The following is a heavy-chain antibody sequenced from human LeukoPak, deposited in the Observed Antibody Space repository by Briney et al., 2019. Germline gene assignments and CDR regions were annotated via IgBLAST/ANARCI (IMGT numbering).Heavy chain of an antibody. CDR2: IIPILNIA. V-gene: IGHV1-69*04. D-gene: IGHD3-9*01. Sequence: GASVKVSCKASGYTFNTYGISWVRQASGQGLEWMGRIIPILNIAKNAQKFQGRVTITADKSTTTAYMELSSLRSEDTAVYYCARVLRYFDRNYDYYGMDVWGQGTTVTVSS. CDR3: ARVLRYFDRNYDYYGMDV. J-gene: IGHJ6*02. CDR1: GYTFNTYG.